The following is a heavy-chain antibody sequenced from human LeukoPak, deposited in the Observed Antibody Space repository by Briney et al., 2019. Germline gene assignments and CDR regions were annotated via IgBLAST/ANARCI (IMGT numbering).Heavy chain of an antibody. D-gene: IGHD3-16*02. CDR1: GFTFSSYA. CDR2: ISYDGSNK. CDR3: ARAYDYVWGGYRSLDY. J-gene: IGHJ4*02. V-gene: IGHV3-30*04. Sequence: QTGGSLRLSCAASGFTFSSYAMHWVRQAPGKGLEWVAVISYDGSNKYYADSVKGRFTISRDNSKNTLYLQMNSLRAEDTVVYYCARAYDYVWGGYRSLDYWGQGTLVTVSS.